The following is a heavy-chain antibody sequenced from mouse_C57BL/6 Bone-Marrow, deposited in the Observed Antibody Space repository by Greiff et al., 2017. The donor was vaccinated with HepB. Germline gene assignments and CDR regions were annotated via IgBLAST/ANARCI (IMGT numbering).Heavy chain of an antibody. J-gene: IGHJ4*01. CDR2: ISNGGGST. V-gene: IGHV5-12*01. D-gene: IGHD2-4*01. CDR1: GFTFSDYY. CDR3: ARRLYDYDLCYAMDY. Sequence: EVMLVESGGGLVQPGGSLKLSCAASGFTFSDYYMYWVRQTPEKRLEWVAYISNGGGSTYYPDTVKGRFTISRDNAKNTLYLQMSRLKSEDTAMYYCARRLYDYDLCYAMDYWGQGTSVTVSS.